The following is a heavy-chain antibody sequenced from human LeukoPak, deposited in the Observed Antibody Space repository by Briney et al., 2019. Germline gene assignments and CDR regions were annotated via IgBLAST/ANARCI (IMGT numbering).Heavy chain of an antibody. J-gene: IGHJ4*02. V-gene: IGHV3-74*01. CDR1: GFTFSKYW. CDR2: INGDGSTT. Sequence: GGSLRLSCAASGFTFSKYWMHWVRQVPGKGLVWVSLINGDGSTTNYADFVKGRFTISRHNSKNTLYLQMNSLRAEDTAVYYCARDFVSLRDGYNEYWGQGTLVTVSS. CDR3: ARDFVSLRDGYNEY. D-gene: IGHD5-24*01.